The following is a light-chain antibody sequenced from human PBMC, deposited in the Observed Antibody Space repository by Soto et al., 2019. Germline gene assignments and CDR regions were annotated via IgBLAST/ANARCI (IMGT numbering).Light chain of an antibody. V-gene: IGKV3-20*01. CDR2: AAS. Sequence: EIVSTPSPGTLSRSPGGSATLSSRARQSISGSFLVWYQQKLGQAPRLLIFAASSRATGIPDRFSGSGSGTDFTLTISRLEPEDFAVYYCQQNSSSRSWTFGQGTKVDIK. CDR1: QSISGSF. CDR3: QQNSSSRSWT. J-gene: IGKJ1*01.